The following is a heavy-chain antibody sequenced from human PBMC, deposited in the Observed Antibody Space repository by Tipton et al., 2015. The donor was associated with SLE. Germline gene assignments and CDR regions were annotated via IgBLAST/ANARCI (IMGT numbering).Heavy chain of an antibody. CDR2: INPSGGST. Sequence: QVQLVQSGPEVKKPGASVKVSCKASGYTFTSYYMHWVRQAPGQGLEWMGIINPSGGSTSYAQKFQGRVAMTRDTSTSTVYMELSSLRSEDTAVYYCARSGIAVAGTYGMDVWGQGTTVTVSS. D-gene: IGHD6-19*01. CDR3: ARSGIAVAGTYGMDV. CDR1: GYTFTSYY. J-gene: IGHJ6*02. V-gene: IGHV1-46*01.